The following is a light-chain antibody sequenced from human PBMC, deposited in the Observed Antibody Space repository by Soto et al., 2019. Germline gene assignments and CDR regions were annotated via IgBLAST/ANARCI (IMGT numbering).Light chain of an antibody. CDR2: DAS. V-gene: IGKV3-11*01. Sequence: EIVLTQSPATLSLSPGERATLSCRASQSVSGFLAWFQQKPGQAPRLLIYDASKRATGIPARFSGSGCGTDYNLTISSLETEDFAVYYCQQRSEWRPFGQGTTVDIK. J-gene: IGKJ1*01. CDR1: QSVSGF. CDR3: QQRSEWRP.